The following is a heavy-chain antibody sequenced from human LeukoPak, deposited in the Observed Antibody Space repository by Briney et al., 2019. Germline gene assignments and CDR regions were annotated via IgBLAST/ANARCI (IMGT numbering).Heavy chain of an antibody. V-gene: IGHV3-30*02. Sequence: GGSLRLSCVASGFTFSNYGMHWVRQAPGKGLEWVAFIRNDETNKRYGDSVKGRFTISRDNSKNTMYLQMNSLRAEDTAVYYCARDLVPAAIDGMDVWGQGTTVTVSS. J-gene: IGHJ6*02. CDR2: IRNDETNK. CDR3: ARDLVPAAIDGMDV. CDR1: GFTFSNYG. D-gene: IGHD2-2*02.